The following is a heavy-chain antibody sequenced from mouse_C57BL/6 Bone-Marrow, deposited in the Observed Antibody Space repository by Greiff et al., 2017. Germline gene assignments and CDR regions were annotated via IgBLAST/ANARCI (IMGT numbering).Heavy chain of an antibody. CDR2: ISDGGSYT. CDR3: ARGENYYGTLFAY. V-gene: IGHV5-4*03. CDR1: GFTFSSYA. J-gene: IGHJ3*01. D-gene: IGHD1-1*01. Sequence: EVKLVESGGGLVKPGGSLKLSCAASGFTFSSYAMSWVRQTPEKRLEWVATISDGGSYTYYPDNVKGRFTISRDNAKNNLCLQMSQLKSEDTAMYYCARGENYYGTLFAYWGQGTLVTVSA.